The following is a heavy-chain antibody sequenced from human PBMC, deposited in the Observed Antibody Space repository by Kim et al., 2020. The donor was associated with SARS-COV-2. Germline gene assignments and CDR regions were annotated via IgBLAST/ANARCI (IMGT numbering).Heavy chain of an antibody. D-gene: IGHD1-26*01. Sequence: ASVKVSCKAFGYTFANYYMHWVRQAPGQGLEWMGVINPSGGTTRYAHKFQGRVTMTTDTSTSTAYMELSSLTPEDTAVYYCARVTVGPTMTLDYWGQGTL. V-gene: IGHV1-46*01. CDR3: ARVTVGPTMTLDY. J-gene: IGHJ4*02. CDR1: GYTFANYY. CDR2: INPSGGTT.